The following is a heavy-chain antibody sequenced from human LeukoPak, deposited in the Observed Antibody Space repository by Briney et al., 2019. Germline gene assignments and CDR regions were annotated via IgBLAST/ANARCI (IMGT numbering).Heavy chain of an antibody. V-gene: IGHV4-4*07. CDR3: ARDLHDYDPFDI. D-gene: IGHD4-17*01. CDR1: GGSISSYY. CDR2: IYTSGST. J-gene: IGHJ3*02. Sequence: SETLSLTCTVSGGSISSYYWSWIRQPAGKGLEWIGRIYTSGSTNYNPSLKSRVTMSVDTSKNQFSLKLSSVAAADTAVYYCARDLHDYDPFDIWGQGTMVTVSS.